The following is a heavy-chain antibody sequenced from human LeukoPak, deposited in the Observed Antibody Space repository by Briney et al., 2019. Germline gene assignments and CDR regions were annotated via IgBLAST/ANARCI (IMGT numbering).Heavy chain of an antibody. CDR3: ARIIVGATGIDY. V-gene: IGHV3-74*01. CDR2: INTDGSYI. D-gene: IGHD1-26*01. CDR1: GFTFSSYW. Sequence: GGSLRLSCAVSGFTFSSYWMHWVRQAPGKGLVWVSRINTDGSYIDYADSVKGRFTISRDNAKNTLYLQMNSLRGEDTAVYYCARIIVGATGIDYWGQGTLVTVSS. J-gene: IGHJ4*02.